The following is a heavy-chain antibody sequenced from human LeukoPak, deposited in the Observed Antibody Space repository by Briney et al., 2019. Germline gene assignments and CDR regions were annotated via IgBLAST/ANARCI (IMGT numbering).Heavy chain of an antibody. CDR2: IGSGGST. CDR1: GFTFGSCA. D-gene: IGHD2-2*01. Sequence: PGGSLRLSCAASGFTFGSCAMSWVRQAPGKGLEWVPTIGSGGSTYYADSVKGRFTISRDNSKNTLYLQMNSLRAEDTAVYYCAKRLAAPAAPGDDCWGQGTLVTVSS. V-gene: IGHV3-23*01. J-gene: IGHJ4*02. CDR3: AKRLAAPAAPGDDC.